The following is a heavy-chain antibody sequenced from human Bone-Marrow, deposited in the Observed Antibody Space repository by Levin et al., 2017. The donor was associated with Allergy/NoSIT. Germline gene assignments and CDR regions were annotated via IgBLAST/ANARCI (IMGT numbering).Heavy chain of an antibody. CDR3: AKDSQANWFFDY. Sequence: PGGSLRLSCAASGFTFSSYDMSWVRQAPGKGLEWVSAISYSGGSTYYADSVKGRFTISRDNSKNTLYLQMNSLRAEDTALYYCAKDSQANWFFDYWGQGTLVTVSS. D-gene: IGHD7-27*01. V-gene: IGHV3-23*01. CDR1: GFTFSSYD. J-gene: IGHJ4*02. CDR2: ISYSGGST.